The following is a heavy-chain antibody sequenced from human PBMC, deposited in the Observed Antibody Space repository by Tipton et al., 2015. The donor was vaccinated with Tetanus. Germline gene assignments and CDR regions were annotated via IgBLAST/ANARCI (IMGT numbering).Heavy chain of an antibody. D-gene: IGHD3-22*01. CDR3: AKLFRVRARGITMVVVVPPGYFDY. Sequence: LRLSCTVSGTSISNSSSYWGWIRQSPGKGLEWIGNIYFSGSTYYNPSLKSRVTISVDTSKNQFSLRLNSVTAADTAVYYCAKLFRVRARGITMVVVVPPGYFDYWGQGTLVTVSS. CDR1: GTSISNSSSY. CDR2: IYFSGST. J-gene: IGHJ4*02. V-gene: IGHV4-39*01.